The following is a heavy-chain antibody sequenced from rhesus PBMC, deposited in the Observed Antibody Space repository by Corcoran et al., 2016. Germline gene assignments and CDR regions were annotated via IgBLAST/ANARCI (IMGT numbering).Heavy chain of an antibody. Sequence: QVQLQESGPGLVKPSETLSLTCTLFGDSLRCGYGLTWIRPPPQKGLQWVGYLGGSLEATYYNPSLESRVTFFTDTSKSQFSLNLNSVTAADTAIYYCARMLAATKNSLDVWGRGVLVTVSS. CDR3: ARMLAATKNSLDV. J-gene: IGHJ5-2*02. CDR1: GDSLRCGYG. CDR2: LGGSLEAT. V-gene: IGHV4-127*01. D-gene: IGHD1-20*01.